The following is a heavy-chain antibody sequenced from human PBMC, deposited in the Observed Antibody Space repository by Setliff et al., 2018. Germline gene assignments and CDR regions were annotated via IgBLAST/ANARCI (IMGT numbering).Heavy chain of an antibody. J-gene: IGHJ4*02. CDR3: ARTKYAADY. V-gene: IGHV4-61*09. D-gene: IGHD2-8*01. CDR2: IFPSGTT. CDR1: GDSLDSGAVY. Sequence: PSETLSLTCLVSGDSLDSGAVYWTWIRQPAGKGLEWIGHIFPSGTTKYNPSLQSRVTISLDTSNHQFSLTLSSMTAADTAVYYCARTKYAADYWGPGLLVTV.